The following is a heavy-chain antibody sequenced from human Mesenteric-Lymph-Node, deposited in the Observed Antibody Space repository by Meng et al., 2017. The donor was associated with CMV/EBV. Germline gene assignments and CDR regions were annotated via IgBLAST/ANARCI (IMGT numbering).Heavy chain of an antibody. CDR3: ARAFITIVHWFDP. J-gene: IGHJ5*02. V-gene: IGHV4-34*12. Sequence: SETLSLTCAVYDGSFIGYYWSWIRQPPGKGLEWIGSIFYTGNTYYNPSLKSRVTISVDTSKNQFSLDLRFVTAADTAVYYCARAFITIVHWFDPWGQGTLVTVSS. CDR1: DGSFIGYY. D-gene: IGHD3-3*01. CDR2: IFYTGNT.